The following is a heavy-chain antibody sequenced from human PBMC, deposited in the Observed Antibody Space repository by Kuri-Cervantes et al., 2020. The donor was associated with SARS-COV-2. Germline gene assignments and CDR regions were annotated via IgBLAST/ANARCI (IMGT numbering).Heavy chain of an antibody. Sequence: GSLRLSCAVFGVPLNTYSWSWVRQSPGKGLQWIGEINHSGGTKYRPSLRGRVSISIDASKNQVSLKLTSVTAVDAAVYYCARGHIGVVPSPILGLGPHYYYYHLDVWGQGTTVTVSS. CDR2: INHSGGT. D-gene: IGHD2-2*01. CDR1: GVPLNTYS. J-gene: IGHJ6*02. V-gene: IGHV4-34*01. CDR3: ARGHIGVVPSPILGLGPHYYYYHLDV.